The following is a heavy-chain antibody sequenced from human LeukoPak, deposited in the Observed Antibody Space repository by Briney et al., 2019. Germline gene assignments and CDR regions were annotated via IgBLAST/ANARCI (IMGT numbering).Heavy chain of an antibody. D-gene: IGHD6-19*01. CDR3: ARDLKQWLESDWFDP. CDR2: ISAYNGNT. V-gene: IGHV1-18*01. CDR1: GYTFTSYG. Sequence: GASVKVSCKASGYTFTSYGISWVRQAPGQGLEWMGWISAYNGNTNYAQKLQGRVTMTTDTSTSTAYMELRSLRSDDTAVYYCARDLKQWLESDWFDPWGQGTLVTVSS. J-gene: IGHJ5*02.